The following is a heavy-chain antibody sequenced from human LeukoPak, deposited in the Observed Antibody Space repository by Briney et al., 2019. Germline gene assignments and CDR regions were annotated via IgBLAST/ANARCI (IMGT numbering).Heavy chain of an antibody. Sequence: GRSLRLSCAASGFTFSSHGMHWVRQAPGKGLEWVAVIWYDGNNKYYADSVKGRFTISRDNSKNTLYLQMSSLRAEDTAVYHCVKKRSAGSGSYYDYWGQGTLVTVSS. CDR3: VKKRSAGSGSYYDY. CDR1: GFTFSSHG. D-gene: IGHD3-10*01. V-gene: IGHV3-33*06. J-gene: IGHJ4*02. CDR2: IWYDGNNK.